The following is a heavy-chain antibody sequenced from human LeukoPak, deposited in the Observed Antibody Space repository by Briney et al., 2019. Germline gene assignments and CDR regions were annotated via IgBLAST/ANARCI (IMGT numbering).Heavy chain of an antibody. J-gene: IGHJ4*02. CDR3: AGAGLDY. V-gene: IGHV3-7*03. CDR1: GLTFSGYW. CDR2: IKQDGSQK. Sequence: PGGSLRLSCAASGLTFSGYWMSWVRRAPGKGLEREANIKQDGSQKYYVDSVKGRFTISRDNAKNSLYLQMNSRSAEDTAVYYCAGAGLDYWGEGTLVTVSS.